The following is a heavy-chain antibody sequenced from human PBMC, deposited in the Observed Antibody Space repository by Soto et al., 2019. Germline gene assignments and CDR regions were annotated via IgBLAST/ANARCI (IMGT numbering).Heavy chain of an antibody. CDR2: ISAYNGNT. CDR3: ARVPIMIFGVVPTESNYYYYGMDV. V-gene: IGHV1-18*01. CDR1: GYTFTSYG. D-gene: IGHD3-3*01. J-gene: IGHJ6*02. Sequence: ASVKVSCKASGYTFTSYGISWVRQAPGQGLEWMGWISAYNGNTNYAQKLQGRVTMTTDTSTSTAYMELRSLRSDDTAVYYCARVPIMIFGVVPTESNYYYYGMDVWGQGTTVTVSS.